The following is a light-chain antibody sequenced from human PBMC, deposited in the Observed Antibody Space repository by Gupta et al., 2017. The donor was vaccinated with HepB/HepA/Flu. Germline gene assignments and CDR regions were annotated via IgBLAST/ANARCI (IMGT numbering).Light chain of an antibody. J-gene: IGKJ2*04. CDR3: QHTGS. CDR1: QSVSSSY. V-gene: IGKV3-20*01. CDR2: GAS. Sequence: EIVSTQSPGTLSLSPGERATLHCRASQSVSSSYLAWYQQKPGQAPRLLIYGASSRATGIPDRFSGGGSGTDFTLTISRLEPEDFSVYYCQHTGSFGQGTKLEIK.